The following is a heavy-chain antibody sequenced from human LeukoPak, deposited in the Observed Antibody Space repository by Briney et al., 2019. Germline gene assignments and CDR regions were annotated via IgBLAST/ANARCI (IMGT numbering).Heavy chain of an antibody. CDR2: ISSSSSYI. D-gene: IGHD6-13*01. V-gene: IGHV3-21*01. Sequence: GGSLRLSCAASGFTFSSYSMNWVRQAPGKGLEWVSSISSSSSYIYYADSVKGRFTISRDNAKNSLYLQMNSLRAEDTAVYYCARDSPAGHYFDYWGQGTLVTVSS. J-gene: IGHJ4*02. CDR1: GFTFSSYS. CDR3: ARDSPAGHYFDY.